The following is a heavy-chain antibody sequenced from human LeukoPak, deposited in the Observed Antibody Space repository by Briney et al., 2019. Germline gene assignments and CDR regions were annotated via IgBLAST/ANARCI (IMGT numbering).Heavy chain of an antibody. CDR1: GGTFSSYA. J-gene: IGHJ4*02. CDR3: ARPHRIVGAISFDY. CDR2: IIPIFGTA. Sequence: ASVKVSCKASGGTFSSYAISWVRQAPGQGLEWMGGIIPIFGTANYAQKFQGRVTITADESTSTAYMELSSLRSEDTAVYYCARPHRIVGAISFDYWGQGTLVTVSS. V-gene: IGHV1-69*01. D-gene: IGHD1-26*01.